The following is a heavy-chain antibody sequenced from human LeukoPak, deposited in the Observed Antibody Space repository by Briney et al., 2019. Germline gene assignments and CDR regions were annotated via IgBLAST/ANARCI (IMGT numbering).Heavy chain of an antibody. CDR3: ARSSIAAHNWFDP. CDR2: IIPIFGTA. J-gene: IGHJ5*02. V-gene: IGHV1-69*06. D-gene: IGHD6-6*01. CDR1: GGTFSSYA. Sequence: GSSVKVSCKASGGTFSSYAISWVRQAPGQGLEWMGGIIPIFGTANYAQKFQGGVTITADKSTSTAYMELSSLRSEDTAVYYCARSSIAAHNWFDPWGQGTLVTVSS.